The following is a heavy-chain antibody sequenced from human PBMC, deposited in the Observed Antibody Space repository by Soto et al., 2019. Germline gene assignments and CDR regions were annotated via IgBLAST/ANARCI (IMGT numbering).Heavy chain of an antibody. J-gene: IGHJ4*02. CDR1: GYSFTNYY. CDR3: ARGRGTSGTFDY. Sequence: WASVKVSCKASGYSFTNYYVHGVRQAPGQGLEWMGIINPSDGSTRYAQKFQGRVTMTRDTSTSTVYMVLSSLRSEDTAVYYCARGRGTSGTFDYWGQGTLVTVSS. D-gene: IGHD1-1*01. V-gene: IGHV1-46*01. CDR2: INPSDGST.